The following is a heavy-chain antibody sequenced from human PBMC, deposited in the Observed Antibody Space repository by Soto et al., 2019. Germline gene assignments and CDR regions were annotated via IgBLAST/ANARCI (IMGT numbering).Heavy chain of an antibody. CDR2: ISSTSTYI. CDR3: ASEYCTGNSCYSRIFDY. CDR1: GFTFSRYS. Sequence: GGSLRLSCEGSGFTFSRYSMNWVRQAPGKGLEWVASISSTSTYIYYGDFVKGRFSIARDNAKNSLYLQMDSLRDEDTALYYRASEYCTGNSCYSRIFDYWGQGTLVTVSS. V-gene: IGHV3-21*01. D-gene: IGHD2-21*01. J-gene: IGHJ4*02.